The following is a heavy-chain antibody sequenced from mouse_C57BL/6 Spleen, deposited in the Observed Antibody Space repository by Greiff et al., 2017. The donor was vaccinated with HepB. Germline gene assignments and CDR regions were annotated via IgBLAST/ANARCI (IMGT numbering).Heavy chain of an antibody. CDR3: ARGGEPYPWYFDV. Sequence: QVQLQQSGPELVKPGASVKISCKASGYAFSSSWMNWVKQRPGKGLEWIGRIYPGDGDTNYNGKFKGKATLTADKSSSTAYMQLSSLTSEDSAVYFCARGGEPYPWYFDVWGTGTTVTVSS. D-gene: IGHD6-1*01. CDR2: IYPGDGDT. CDR1: GYAFSSSW. V-gene: IGHV1-82*01. J-gene: IGHJ1*03.